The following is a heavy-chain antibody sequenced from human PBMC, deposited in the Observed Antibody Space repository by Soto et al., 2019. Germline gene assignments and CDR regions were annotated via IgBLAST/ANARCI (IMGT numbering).Heavy chain of an antibody. J-gene: IGHJ3*02. CDR2: ISYDGSNK. V-gene: IGHV3-30-3*01. Sequence: QVQLVESGGGVVQPGRSLRLSCAASGFTFSSYAMHWVRQAPGKGLEWVAVISYDGSNKYYADSVKGRLTISRDNSKNTLYLQMNSLRAEDTAVYYCASPIVVVTATLGAFDIWGQGTMVTVSS. D-gene: IGHD2-21*02. CDR3: ASPIVVVTATLGAFDI. CDR1: GFTFSSYA.